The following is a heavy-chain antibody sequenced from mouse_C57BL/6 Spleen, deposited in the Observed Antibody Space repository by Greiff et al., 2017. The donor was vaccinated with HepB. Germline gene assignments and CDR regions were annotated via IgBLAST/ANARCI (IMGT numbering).Heavy chain of an antibody. CDR3: ARWGMMKEYAMDY. Sequence: VKLVESGAELVRPGASVKLSCKASGYTFTDYYINWVKQRPGQGLEWIARIYPGSGNTYYNEKFKGKATLTAEKSSSTAYMQLSSLTSEDSAVYFCARWGMMKEYAMDYWGQGTSVTVSS. D-gene: IGHD2-3*01. CDR1: GYTFTDYY. J-gene: IGHJ4*01. V-gene: IGHV1-76*01. CDR2: IYPGSGNT.